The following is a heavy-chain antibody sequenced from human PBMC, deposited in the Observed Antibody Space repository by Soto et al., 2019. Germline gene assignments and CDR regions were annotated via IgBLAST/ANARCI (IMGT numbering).Heavy chain of an antibody. D-gene: IGHD2-2*01. CDR2: IWYDGSNK. V-gene: IGHV3-33*01. J-gene: IGHJ5*02. CDR1: GFTFSSYG. CDR3: ARVTEDCSSTSCYDGRGWFDP. Sequence: QVQLVESGGGVVQPGRSLRLSCAASGFTFSSYGMHWVRQAPGKGLEWVAVIWYDGSNKDYADSVKGRFTISRDNSKNTLYLQMNSLRAEDTAVYYCARVTEDCSSTSCYDGRGWFDPWGQGTLVTVSS.